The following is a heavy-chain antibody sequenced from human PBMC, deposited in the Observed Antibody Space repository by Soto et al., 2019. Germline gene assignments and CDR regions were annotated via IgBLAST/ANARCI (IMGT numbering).Heavy chain of an antibody. Sequence: QVQLQESGPGLVKPSETLSLTCTVSGGSISSYYWTWIRQLPGKGLEWIGYIYYSGSTNYNPSLTSRVTISVDTSINHFSLMLTAVTAADAAGYYCARGRTIASRWWFDPWGQGILVTVSS. J-gene: IGHJ5*02. CDR2: IYYSGST. CDR3: ARGRTIASRWWFDP. CDR1: GGSISSYY. D-gene: IGHD6-6*01. V-gene: IGHV4-59*12.